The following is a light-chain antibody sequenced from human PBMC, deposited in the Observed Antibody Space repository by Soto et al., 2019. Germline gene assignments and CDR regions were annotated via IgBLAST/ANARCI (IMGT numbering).Light chain of an antibody. V-gene: IGKV3-20*01. CDR2: GAS. CDR3: QHYGSSWT. CDR1: QSVSSSY. J-gene: IGKJ1*01. Sequence: IVLTQSPGTLSLSPGERATVSCRASQSVSSSYLAWYQQKPGQAPRLLIYGASSRATGIPDRFSGSVSGTDFTLTISRLEPEDFAVYYCQHYGSSWTFGQGTKVDI.